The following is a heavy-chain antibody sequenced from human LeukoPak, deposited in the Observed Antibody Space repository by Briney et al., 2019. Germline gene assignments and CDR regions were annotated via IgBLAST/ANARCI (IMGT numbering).Heavy chain of an antibody. Sequence: SETLSLTCTVSGGSISSYYWSWIRQPPGKGLEWIGYIYYSGSTNYNPSLKSRVTISVDTSKNQFSLKLSSVTAADTAVYYCAGHYYDSSGCYYDYWGQGTLVTVSS. V-gene: IGHV4-59*01. J-gene: IGHJ4*02. CDR2: IYYSGST. CDR1: GGSISSYY. CDR3: AGHYYDSSGCYYDY. D-gene: IGHD3-22*01.